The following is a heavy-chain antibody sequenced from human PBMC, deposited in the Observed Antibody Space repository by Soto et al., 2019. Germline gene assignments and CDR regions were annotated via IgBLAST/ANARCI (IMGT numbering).Heavy chain of an antibody. CDR2: INTGNGDT. D-gene: IGHD1-26*01. V-gene: IGHV1-3*04. J-gene: IGHJ6*02. Sequence: GASVKVSCKASGYTFTTYSIHWLRQAPGQRLEWMGWINTGNGDTKYSQKFQGRVTITGDTSASTGYMELSSLRSEDTAVYYCGRSVVGATGEILYNAMDVWGQGTTVTVSS. CDR1: GYTFTTYS. CDR3: GRSVVGATGEILYNAMDV.